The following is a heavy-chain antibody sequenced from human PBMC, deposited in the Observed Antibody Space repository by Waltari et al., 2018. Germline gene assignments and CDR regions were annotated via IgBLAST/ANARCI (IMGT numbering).Heavy chain of an antibody. Sequence: QLQLQESGPGLVKPSETLSLTCTVSGGSISSSSYYWGWIRQPPGKGLGWIGSSYYSGSTYYTPALKSRVTISVDTSKNQFSLKLSSVTAADTAVYYCARQLVVVVIAFFDYWGQGTLVTVSS. V-gene: IGHV4-39*07. CDR1: GGSISSSSYY. J-gene: IGHJ4*02. CDR2: SYYSGST. D-gene: IGHD2-21*01. CDR3: ARQLVVVVIAFFDY.